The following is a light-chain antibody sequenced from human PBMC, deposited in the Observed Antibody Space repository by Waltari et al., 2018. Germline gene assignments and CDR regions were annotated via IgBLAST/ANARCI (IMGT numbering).Light chain of an antibody. J-gene: IGLJ3*02. Sequence: QSALXQEASVSGTXGQKVTLSXXGNSNNVGXXAVGWYQQLSHGAPKIVILGNSLPSGIPDRFSGSKSGTTASLXISGLQPEDEADYYCSXXDYSLSAXVFGGGTKLTVL. V-gene: IGLV1-36*01. CDR2: GN. CDR1: SNNVGXXA. CDR3: SXXDYSLSAXV.